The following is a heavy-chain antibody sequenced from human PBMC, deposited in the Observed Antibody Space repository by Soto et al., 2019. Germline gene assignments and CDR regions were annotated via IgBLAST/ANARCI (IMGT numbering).Heavy chain of an antibody. CDR3: ARSPTYDSTDY. J-gene: IGHJ4*02. Sequence: QTLCRTCSVYGGAFSGYYWNWIRQPPGKGLEWIGEINHSGSTNYNPSLKSRVTISVDTSKNQFSLKLSSVTAADTAVYYCARSPTYDSTDYWGQGTLVTVYS. CDR2: INHSGST. CDR1: GGAFSGYY. V-gene: IGHV4-34*01. D-gene: IGHD3-22*01.